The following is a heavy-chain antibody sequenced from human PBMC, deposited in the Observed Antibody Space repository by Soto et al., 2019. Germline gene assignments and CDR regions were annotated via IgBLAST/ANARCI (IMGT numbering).Heavy chain of an antibody. CDR3: ARDLAVGLVDY. V-gene: IGHV1-18*01. D-gene: IGHD6-19*01. CDR1: VKTFTSYG. J-gene: IGHJ4*02. Sequence: QVKLVQSGAELKKPGASVKVSSKASVKTFTSYGISWVQQAHGQGLEWMGWIGAYKGNTKSAQKLQGRVTMTTDTSTSTAYMELRSLRSDDTAVYYCARDLAVGLVDYWGQGTLVTVSS. CDR2: IGAYKGNT.